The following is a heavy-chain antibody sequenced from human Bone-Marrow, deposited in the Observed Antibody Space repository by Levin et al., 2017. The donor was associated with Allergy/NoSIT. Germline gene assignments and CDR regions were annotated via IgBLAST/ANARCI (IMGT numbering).Heavy chain of an antibody. J-gene: IGHJ3*02. Sequence: PSETLSLTCAVYGGSFSGYYWSWIRQPPGKGLEWIAEINHGGSTYYNPSLKSRVTISVDTSKNQFSLRLISVTAADTAVYYCARRRVSSGRNDAFDIWGPGIMVTVSS. V-gene: IGHV4-34*01. D-gene: IGHD1-14*01. CDR2: INHGGST. CDR3: ARRRVSSGRNDAFDI. CDR1: GGSFSGYY.